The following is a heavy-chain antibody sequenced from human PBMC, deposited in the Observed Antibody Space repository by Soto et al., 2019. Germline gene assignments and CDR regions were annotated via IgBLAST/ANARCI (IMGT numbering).Heavy chain of an antibody. V-gene: IGHV1-18*01. CDR3: AIANYGDNDY. Sequence: QVQLVQSGAEVKKPGASVKVSCKAPGYIFPSCTISWVRQAPGQGLEWMGWISAYNGNIMDAQKFQGRFTMTTDTSTSTAYMELRSLTSDDTAMYYCAIANYGDNDYWGQGTLVTVSS. J-gene: IGHJ4*02. D-gene: IGHD4-17*01. CDR2: ISAYNGNI. CDR1: GYIFPSCT.